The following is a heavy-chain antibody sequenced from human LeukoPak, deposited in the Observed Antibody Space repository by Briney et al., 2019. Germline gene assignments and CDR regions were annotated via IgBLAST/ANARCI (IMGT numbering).Heavy chain of an antibody. J-gene: IGHJ6*04. CDR2: FDPEDGET. CDR1: GYTLTELS. Sequence: ASVKVSCKVSGYTLTELSMHWVRQAPGKGLEWMGGFDPEDGETIYAQKFQGRVTVTEDTSTDTAYMELSSLRSEDTAVYYCATRDCSSTSCYRNYYYGMDVWGKGTTVTVSS. V-gene: IGHV1-24*01. D-gene: IGHD2-2*01. CDR3: ATRDCSSTSCYRNYYYGMDV.